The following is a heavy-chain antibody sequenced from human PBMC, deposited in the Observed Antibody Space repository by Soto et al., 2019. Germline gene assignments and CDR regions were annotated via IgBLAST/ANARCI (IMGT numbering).Heavy chain of an antibody. CDR1: GGSITSCY. Sequence: ETLSVTCTVSGGSITSCYWSWSRQPPGKGLEWIGYIYYTGSTNYNPSLKSRVTISVDTSKSQFSLKLSSVTAADTAVYYCARVKAANYYSYGMDVWGQWTTVT. V-gene: IGHV4-59*01. D-gene: IGHD2-15*01. CDR2: IYYTGST. J-gene: IGHJ6*02. CDR3: ARVKAANYYSYGMDV.